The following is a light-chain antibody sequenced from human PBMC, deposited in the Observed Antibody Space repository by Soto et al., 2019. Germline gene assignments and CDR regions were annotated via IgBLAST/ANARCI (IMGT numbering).Light chain of an antibody. CDR2: RDT. CDR1: NVGSKN. V-gene: IGLV3-9*01. J-gene: IGLJ2*01. CDR3: QVWDRSTDVV. Sequence: SYELTQPLSVSVALGQTTRIPCGGDNVGSKNVHWYQRRPGQAPVLVIYRDTKRPSGIPERFSGSNSGNTATLTISRAQAGDEADYFCQVWDRSTDVVFGGGTKLTVL.